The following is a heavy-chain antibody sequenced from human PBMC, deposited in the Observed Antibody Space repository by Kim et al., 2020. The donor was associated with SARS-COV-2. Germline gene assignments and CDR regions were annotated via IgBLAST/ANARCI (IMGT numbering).Heavy chain of an antibody. CDR3: ASSRSDNWKDGQYYFEY. CDR1: GGTFSIYT. Sequence: SVKVSCRASGGTFSIYTLNWVRQAPGQGLEWIGGILPIFGKVNYAQKFQGRVTITADESTSTGNMELSSLRSEDTAVYYCASSRSDNWKDGQYYFEYWGQGTLVTVFS. V-gene: IGHV1-69*13. J-gene: IGHJ4*02. CDR2: ILPIFGKV. D-gene: IGHD1-20*01.